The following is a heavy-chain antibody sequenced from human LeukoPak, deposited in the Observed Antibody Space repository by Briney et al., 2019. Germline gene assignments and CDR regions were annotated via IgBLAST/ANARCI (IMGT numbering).Heavy chain of an antibody. Sequence: SQSLSVTCAVSGGSISAGGYYWSWIRQHPGKGLEWIGYIYYTASTYYHPSLTSRLTISVDTSKNQFPLKLSSVTAADTAVYYCAREVDQYDTRYSPFDYWGQGTLVTVSS. J-gene: IGHJ4*02. CDR1: GGSISAGGYY. CDR3: AREVDQYDTRYSPFDY. CDR2: IYYTAST. V-gene: IGHV4-31*02. D-gene: IGHD5-18*01.